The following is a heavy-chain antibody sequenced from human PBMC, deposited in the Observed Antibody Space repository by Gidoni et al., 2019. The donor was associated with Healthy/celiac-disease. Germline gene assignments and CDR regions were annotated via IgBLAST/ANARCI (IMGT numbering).Heavy chain of an antibody. V-gene: IGHV3-74*01. J-gene: IGHJ5*02. Sequence: EVKLVESGGGLVQPGGSLRLSCAASGFTFSSYWVHLVRQAPGEGLVWVSRINSDGSSTSYADSVKGRFTISRDNAKNTLYLQMNSLRAEDTAVYYCARDAMIVVATGWFDPWGQGTLVTVSS. CDR1: GFTFSSYW. CDR2: INSDGSST. CDR3: ARDAMIVVATGWFDP. D-gene: IGHD3-22*01.